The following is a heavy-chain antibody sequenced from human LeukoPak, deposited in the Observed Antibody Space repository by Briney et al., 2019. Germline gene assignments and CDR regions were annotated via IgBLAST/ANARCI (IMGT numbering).Heavy chain of an antibody. CDR1: GLTISRDS. J-gene: IGHJ4*02. CDR2: IYSDGITT. Sequence: PGGSLRLSCAPSGLTISRDSMHWVRQAPGKGLVWVSRIYSDGITTHYADSVKGRFTISRDDAKNTVHLLMNSLRADDTAVYYCAPGGGFAVWGQGSLVTVSS. CDR3: APGGGFAV. D-gene: IGHD4-23*01. V-gene: IGHV3-74*01.